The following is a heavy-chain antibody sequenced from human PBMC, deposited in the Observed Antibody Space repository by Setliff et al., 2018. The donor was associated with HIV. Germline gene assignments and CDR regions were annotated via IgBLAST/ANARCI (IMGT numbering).Heavy chain of an antibody. D-gene: IGHD2-15*01. CDR3: ARDFCGSSCSSGYGYFDH. V-gene: IGHV3-48*01. CDR1: GFSFSSYS. J-gene: IGHJ4*02. CDR2: ISPSSTII. Sequence: GGSLRLSCGASGFSFSSYSMNWVRQAPGKGLEWVSYISPSSTIIYYPESVKGRFTTSRDNARNSLYLEMNSLRADDTAVYYCARDFCGSSCSSGYGYFDHWGQGTXVTVSS.